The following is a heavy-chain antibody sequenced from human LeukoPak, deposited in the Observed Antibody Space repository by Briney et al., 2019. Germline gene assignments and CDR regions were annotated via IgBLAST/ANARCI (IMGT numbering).Heavy chain of an antibody. D-gene: IGHD6-13*01. CDR1: GFTFSSYA. Sequence: GGSLRLSCAASGFTFSSYAMSGVRQAPGRGLEWVSAFSGSGGNTYYADSVKGRFTISRDNSKNTLYLQMNSLRAEDTAVYYCAKDLRGITAGLDYWGQGTLVTVSS. CDR3: AKDLRGITAGLDY. V-gene: IGHV3-23*01. CDR2: FSGSGGNT. J-gene: IGHJ4*02.